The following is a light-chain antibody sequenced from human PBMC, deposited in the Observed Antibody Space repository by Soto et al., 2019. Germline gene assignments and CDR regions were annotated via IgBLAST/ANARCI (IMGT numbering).Light chain of an antibody. Sequence: QSVLTQPASVSGYPGQSITLSCTGTSSDIGSYNLVSWYQQHPGKAPKLMIYEGSKRPSGVSNRFSGSKSGNTASLTISGLQAEDEADYYCCSFAGSNTFVFGTGTKVTVL. J-gene: IGLJ1*01. CDR3: CSFAGSNTFV. V-gene: IGLV2-23*03. CDR2: EGS. CDR1: SSDIGSYNL.